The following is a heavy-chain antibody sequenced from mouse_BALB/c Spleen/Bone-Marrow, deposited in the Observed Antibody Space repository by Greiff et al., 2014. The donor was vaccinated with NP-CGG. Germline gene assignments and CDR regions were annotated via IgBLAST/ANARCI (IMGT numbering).Heavy chain of an antibody. J-gene: IGHJ4*01. Sequence: DVHLVESGGGLVQPGGSLRLSCATSGFTFTDYYMSWVRQPPGKALEWLGFIRNKANGYTTEYSASVKGRFTISRDNSQSILNLQMNTLRAEDSATYYCARDDYYAMDYWGQGTSVTVSS. CDR1: GFTFTDYY. CDR3: ARDDYYAMDY. CDR2: IRNKANGYTT. V-gene: IGHV7-3*02.